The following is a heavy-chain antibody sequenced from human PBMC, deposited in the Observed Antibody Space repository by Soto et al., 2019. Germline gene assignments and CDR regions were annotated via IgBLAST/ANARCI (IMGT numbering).Heavy chain of an antibody. V-gene: IGHV3-21*01. CDR2: ISSSSSYI. J-gene: IGHJ4*02. D-gene: IGHD5-18*01. CDR3: VRHSSYGPSSTFDY. Sequence: GGSLRLSCAASGFTFSSYSMNWVRQAPGKGLEWVSSISSSSSYIYYADSVEGRFTISRDNAKNSLYLQMNSLRAEDTAVYYCVRHSSYGPSSTFDYWGQGTLVTVSS. CDR1: GFTFSSYS.